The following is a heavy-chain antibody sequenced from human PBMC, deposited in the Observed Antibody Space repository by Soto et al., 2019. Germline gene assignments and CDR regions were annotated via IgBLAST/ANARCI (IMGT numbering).Heavy chain of an antibody. CDR2: IYYSGST. CDR1: GGSISSYY. V-gene: IGHV4-59*01. D-gene: IGHD2-2*01. CDR3: ARVVVVVPAAVGVIRWFDP. Sequence: SETLSLTCTVSGGSISSYYWSWIRQPPGKGLEWIGYIYYSGSTNYNPSLKSRVTISVDTSKNQFSLKLSSVTAADTAVYYCARVVVVVPAAVGVIRWFDPWGQGTLVTVSA. J-gene: IGHJ5*02.